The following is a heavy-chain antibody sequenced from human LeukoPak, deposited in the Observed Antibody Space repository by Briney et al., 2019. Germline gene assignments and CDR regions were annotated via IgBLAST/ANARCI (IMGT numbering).Heavy chain of an antibody. D-gene: IGHD3-10*01. CDR3: ARGHRTIVMVRGVFIDY. V-gene: IGHV4-34*01. J-gene: IGHJ4*02. CDR1: GGSFSGYY. Sequence: SETLSLTCAVYGGSFSGYYWSWIRHPPGKGLEWSGEINHSGSTNYNPSLKSRVTISVDTSKNQFSLKLSSVTAADTAVYYCARGHRTIVMVRGVFIDYWGQGTLVTVSS. CDR2: INHSGST.